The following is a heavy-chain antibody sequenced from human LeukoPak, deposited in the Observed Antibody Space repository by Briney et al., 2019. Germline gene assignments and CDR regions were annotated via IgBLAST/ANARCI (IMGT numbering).Heavy chain of an antibody. J-gene: IGHJ4*02. D-gene: IGHD5-12*01. CDR1: GGTFSSYA. V-gene: IGHV1-69*04. CDR3: ACRDGYNYYFDY. CDR2: IIPILGIA. Sequence: ASVKVSCKASGGTFSSYAISWVRQAPGQGLEWMGRIIPILGIANYAQKFQGRVTITADKSTSTAYMELSSLRSEDTAVYYCACRDGYNYYFDYWGQGTLVTVSS.